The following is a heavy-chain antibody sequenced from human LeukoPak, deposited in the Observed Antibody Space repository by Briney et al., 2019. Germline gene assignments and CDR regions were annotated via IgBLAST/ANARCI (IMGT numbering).Heavy chain of an antibody. J-gene: IGHJ5*02. Sequence: SETLSLTCAVSGGSISSSNWWSWVRQPPGKGLEWIGQIYHSGSTNYNPSLKSRVTISVDNSKNQFSLKLRSVTAADTAVYYCARPLSLGYCSGGSCYGRGAWFDRWGQGTLVTVSS. CDR3: ARPLSLGYCSGGSCYGRGAWFDR. CDR2: IYHSGST. CDR1: GGSISSSNW. D-gene: IGHD2-15*01. V-gene: IGHV4-4*02.